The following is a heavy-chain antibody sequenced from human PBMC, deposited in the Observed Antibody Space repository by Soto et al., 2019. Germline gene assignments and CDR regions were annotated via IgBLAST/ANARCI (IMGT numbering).Heavy chain of an antibody. J-gene: IGHJ4*02. D-gene: IGHD4-17*01. CDR2: INHSGST. V-gene: IGHV4-34*01. CDR3: ARGPADYGDSGFDY. Sequence: QVQLQQWGAGLLKPSETLSLTCAVYGGSFSGYYWSWIRQPPGKGLEWIGEINHSGSTNYNPSLKSRVTISVDTSKNQFSLKLSSVTAADTAVYYCARGPADYGDSGFDYWGQGTLVTVSS. CDR1: GGSFSGYY.